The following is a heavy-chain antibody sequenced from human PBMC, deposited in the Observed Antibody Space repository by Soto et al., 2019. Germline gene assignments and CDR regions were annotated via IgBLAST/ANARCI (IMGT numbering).Heavy chain of an antibody. D-gene: IGHD2-8*01. CDR2: ISYDGSKK. Sequence: PGGSLRLSCAASGFTFSDYAMSWVRQAPGKGLEWVAVISYDGSKKYYADSVKGRFIISRDNSNNTLYLQMNSLRAEDTAVYYCARDLLVRIWPDPYYIDFWGQGVLVTVSS. V-gene: IGHV3-30-3*01. CDR3: ARDLLVRIWPDPYYIDF. CDR1: GFTFSDYA. J-gene: IGHJ4*02.